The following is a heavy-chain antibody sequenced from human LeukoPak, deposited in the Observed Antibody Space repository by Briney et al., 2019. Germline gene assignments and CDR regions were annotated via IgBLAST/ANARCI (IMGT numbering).Heavy chain of an antibody. CDR3: ARGLARFQGSASGD. V-gene: IGHV4-59*06. J-gene: IGHJ4*02. Sequence: PSETLSLTCTVSGGSISSNYWSWIRQPPGKGLEWIGYIYYSGSAYYNPSLKSRVTISVDTSKNQFSLKLSSVTAADTAVYYCARGLARFQGSASGDWGQGALVTVSS. CDR2: IYYSGSA. CDR1: GGSISSNY. D-gene: IGHD2-15*01.